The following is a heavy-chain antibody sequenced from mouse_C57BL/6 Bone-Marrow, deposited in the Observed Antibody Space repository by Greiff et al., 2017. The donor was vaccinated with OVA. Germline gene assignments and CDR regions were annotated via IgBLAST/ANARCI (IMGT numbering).Heavy chain of an antibody. Sequence: EVKLMESGAELVRPGASVKLSCTASGFNIKDDYMHWVKERPEQGLEWIGWIDPENGDTEYASKFQGKATITADTSSKTVYLHLSSLTSEDTAVYYCNTYRYWGQGTTLTVSS. CDR1: GFNIKDDY. CDR2: IDPENGDT. CDR3: NTYRY. V-gene: IGHV14-4*01. J-gene: IGHJ2*01.